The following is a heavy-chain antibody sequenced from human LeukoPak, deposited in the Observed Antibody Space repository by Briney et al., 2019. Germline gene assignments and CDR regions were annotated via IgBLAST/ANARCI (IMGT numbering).Heavy chain of an antibody. J-gene: IGHJ4*02. D-gene: IGHD6-19*01. V-gene: IGHV3-48*03. CDR2: ISRSGSGSTK. CDR1: GFTFSSYY. Sequence: PGGSLKLSCAASGFTFSSYYMNWVRQAPGKGLEWVSYISRSGSGSTKFYAESVKGRFTISRDNDENSLYLQMSSLRVEDTAVYYCARDREFSSGWYFDNWGQGTLVTVSS. CDR3: ARDREFSSGWYFDN.